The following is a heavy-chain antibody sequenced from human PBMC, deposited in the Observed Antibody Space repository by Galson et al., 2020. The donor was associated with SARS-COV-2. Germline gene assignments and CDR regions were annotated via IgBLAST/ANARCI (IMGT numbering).Heavy chain of an antibody. J-gene: IGHJ6*02. CDR3: ARDKVRSYYDFWSGYYESAPTNYYYYYGMDV. Sequence: ASVKVSCKASGYTFTSYGISWVRQAPGQGLEWMGWISAYNGNTNYAQKLQGRVTMTTDTSTSTAYMELRSLRSDDTAVYYCARDKVRSYYDFWSGYYESAPTNYYYYYGMDVWGQGTTVTVSS. CDR2: ISAYNGNT. D-gene: IGHD3-3*01. V-gene: IGHV1-18*01. CDR1: GYTFTSYG.